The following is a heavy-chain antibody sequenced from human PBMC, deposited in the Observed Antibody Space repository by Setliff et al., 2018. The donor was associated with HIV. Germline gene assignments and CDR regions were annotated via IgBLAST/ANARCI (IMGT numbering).Heavy chain of an antibody. CDR1: GGSIRSDSYY. CDR3: ARHRDGGTYPLDY. CDR2: IYYSGNT. Sequence: SETLSLTCTVSGGSIRSDSYYWTWIRQPPGKGLEWIGWIYYSGNTRYNPSLKSRVTISLDTSKNRFSLQLTSVTAADTAVYYCARHRDGGTYPLDYWGQGTLVTVS. D-gene: IGHD1-26*01. V-gene: IGHV4-61*01. J-gene: IGHJ4*02.